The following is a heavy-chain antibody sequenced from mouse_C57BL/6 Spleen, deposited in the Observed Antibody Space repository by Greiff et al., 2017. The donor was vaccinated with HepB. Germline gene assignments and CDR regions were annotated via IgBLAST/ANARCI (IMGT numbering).Heavy chain of an antibody. V-gene: IGHV3-6*01. Sequence: DVQLQESGPGLVKPSQSLSLTCSVTGYSITSGYYWNWIRQFPGNKLEWMGYISYDGSNNYNPSLKNRISITRDTSKNQFFLKLNSVTTEDTATYYCARVDDYDERAYWGQGTLVTVSA. D-gene: IGHD2-4*01. CDR1: GYSITSGYY. CDR3: ARVDDYDERAY. CDR2: ISYDGSN. J-gene: IGHJ3*01.